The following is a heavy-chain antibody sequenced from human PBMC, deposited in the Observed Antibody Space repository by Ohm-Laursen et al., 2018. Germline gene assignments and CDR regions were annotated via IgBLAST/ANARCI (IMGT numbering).Heavy chain of an antibody. J-gene: IGHJ3*02. Sequence: SLRLSCSASGFTFDDHYMDWVRQAPGKGLELVARSRDKANSYTTAYVASVKGRFSISRDDSENSLYLQMNSLRAEDTAVYYCARDISPVIVGVAFDVFDIWGQGTMVTVSS. V-gene: IGHV3-72*01. CDR2: SRDKANSYTT. CDR3: ARDISPVIVGVAFDVFDI. CDR1: GFTFDDHY. D-gene: IGHD1-26*01.